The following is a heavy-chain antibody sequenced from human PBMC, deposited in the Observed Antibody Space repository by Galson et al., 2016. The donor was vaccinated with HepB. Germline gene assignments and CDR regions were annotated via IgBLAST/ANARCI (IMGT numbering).Heavy chain of an antibody. V-gene: IGHV3-21*04. D-gene: IGHD6-13*01. CDR1: RSRS. J-gene: IGHJ4*02. CDR3: AKEQQLAFMPVYFDY. CDR2: IRSSTRYI. Sequence: RSRSVTWARQAPAKGLERVSSIRSSTRYIYYADSVKGRFTISRDNSKNTLYLQMNRLRAEDTAVYYCAKEQQLAFMPVYFDYWGQGTLVTVSS.